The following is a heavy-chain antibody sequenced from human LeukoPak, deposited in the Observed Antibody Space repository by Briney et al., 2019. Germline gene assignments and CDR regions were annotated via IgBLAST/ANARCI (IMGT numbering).Heavy chain of an antibody. Sequence: PGGSLRLSCAASGFTLSVSWMHWVRQAPGKGLVWVSVIQSDGSVTTYADSVKGRFTISRDNAKNTVYLQMNSLRDEDTAVYYCAKDYYGSLEYWGQGTLVTVSS. CDR3: AKDYYGSLEY. D-gene: IGHD3-10*01. CDR2: IQSDGSVT. CDR1: GFTLSVSW. V-gene: IGHV3-74*03. J-gene: IGHJ4*02.